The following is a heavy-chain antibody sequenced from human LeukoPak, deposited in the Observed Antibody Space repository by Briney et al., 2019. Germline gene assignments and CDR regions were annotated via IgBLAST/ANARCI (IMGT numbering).Heavy chain of an antibody. CDR3: ARVVATHDTFDY. J-gene: IGHJ4*02. D-gene: IGHD5-12*01. V-gene: IGHV4-59*08. CDR2: IYYSGST. Sequence: SETLSLTCTVSAGSISNYYWSWIRQPPGKGLEWIGYIYYSGSTNYNPSLKSRVTVSVDTSKNQFSLKLNSVTAADTAVYYCARVVATHDTFDYWGQGTLVTVSS. CDR1: AGSISNYY.